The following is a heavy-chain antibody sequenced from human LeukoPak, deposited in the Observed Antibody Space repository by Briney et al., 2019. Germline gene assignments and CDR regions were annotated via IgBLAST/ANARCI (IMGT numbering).Heavy chain of an antibody. J-gene: IGHJ4*02. Sequence: GGSLRLSCAASGFTFDDYAMHWVRQAPGKGLEWVSGISWNSGSIGYADSVKGRFTISRDNAKNSLYLQMNSLRAEDTALYYCAKDIARSSTSWAPFDYWGQGTLVTVSS. CDR3: AKDIARSSTSWAPFDY. CDR2: ISWNSGSI. V-gene: IGHV3-9*01. D-gene: IGHD2-2*01. CDR1: GFTFDDYA.